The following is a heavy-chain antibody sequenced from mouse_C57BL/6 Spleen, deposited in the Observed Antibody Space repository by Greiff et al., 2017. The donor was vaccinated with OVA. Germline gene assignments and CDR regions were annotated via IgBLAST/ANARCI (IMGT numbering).Heavy chain of an antibody. V-gene: IGHV1-80*01. CDR3: AGIYYDYDGGFAY. J-gene: IGHJ3*01. CDR2: IYPGDGDT. Sequence: VKLVESGAELVKPGASVKISCKASGYAFSSYWMNWVKQRPGKGLEWIGQIYPGDGDTNYNGKFKGKATLTADKSSSTAYMQLSSLTSEDSAVYFCAGIYYDYDGGFAYWGQGTLVTVSA. CDR1: GYAFSSYW. D-gene: IGHD2-4*01.